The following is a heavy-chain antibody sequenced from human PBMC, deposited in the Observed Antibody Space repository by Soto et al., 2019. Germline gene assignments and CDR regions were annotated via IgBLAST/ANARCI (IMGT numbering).Heavy chain of an antibody. V-gene: IGHV3-15*01. J-gene: IGHJ4*02. CDR3: TTLTLHLFFKHLGELPDY. Sequence: GGSLRLSCAASGFTFSNAWMSWVRQAPGKGLEWVGRIKSKTDGGTTDYAAPVKGRFTISRDDSKNTLYLQMNSLKTEDTAVYYCTTLTLHLFFKHLGELPDYWGQGTLVTVSS. CDR2: IKSKTDGGTT. CDR1: GFTFSNAW. D-gene: IGHD3-16*01.